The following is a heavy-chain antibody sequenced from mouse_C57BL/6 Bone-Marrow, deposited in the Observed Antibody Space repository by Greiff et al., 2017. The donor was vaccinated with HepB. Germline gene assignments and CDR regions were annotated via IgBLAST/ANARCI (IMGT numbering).Heavy chain of an antibody. CDR3: ARGRDYGSSHPFDY. CDR1: GYTFTDYN. D-gene: IGHD1-1*01. CDR2: INPNNGGT. J-gene: IGHJ2*01. V-gene: IGHV1-18*01. Sequence: EVQLQQSGPELVKPGASVKIPCKASGYTFTDYNMDWVKQSHGKSLEWIGDINPNNGGTIYNQKFKGKATLTVDKSSSTAYMELRSLTSEDTAVYYCARGRDYGSSHPFDYWGQGTTLTVSS.